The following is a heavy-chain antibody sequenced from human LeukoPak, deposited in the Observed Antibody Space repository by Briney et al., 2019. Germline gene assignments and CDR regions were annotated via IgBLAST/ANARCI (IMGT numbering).Heavy chain of an antibody. CDR3: ARVTGGYNLVDY. Sequence: GGSLRLSCAASGFTFSSYAMSWVRQAPGKGLEWVSAISGSGGSTYYADSVKGRFAMSRDNAKNTLYLQMNSLRAEDTAVYYCARVTGGYNLVDYWGQGTLVTVSS. V-gene: IGHV3-23*01. J-gene: IGHJ4*02. CDR2: ISGSGGST. CDR1: GFTFSSYA. D-gene: IGHD5-24*01.